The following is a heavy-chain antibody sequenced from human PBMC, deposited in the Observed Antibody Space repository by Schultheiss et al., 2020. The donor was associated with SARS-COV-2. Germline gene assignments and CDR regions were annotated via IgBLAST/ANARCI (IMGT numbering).Heavy chain of an antibody. J-gene: IGHJ4*02. CDR3: ARDLTPYYDFWSGSSAYFDY. V-gene: IGHV1-18*04. D-gene: IGHD3-3*01. CDR2: ISAYNGNT. Sequence: ASVKVSCKASGYTFTSYGISWVRQAPGQGLEWMGWISAYNGNTNYAQKLQGRVTMTTDTSTSTAYMELSSLRSEDTAVYYCARDLTPYYDFWSGSSAYFDYWGQGTLVTVSS. CDR1: GYTFTSYG.